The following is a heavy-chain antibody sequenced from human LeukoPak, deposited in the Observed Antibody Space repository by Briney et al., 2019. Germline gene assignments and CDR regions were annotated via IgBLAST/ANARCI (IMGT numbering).Heavy chain of an antibody. Sequence: PSETLSLTCSVSGYSISSGYYWGWIRQPPGKGLEWIGSMYHSGSTYYNPSLKSRVTISLDTSKNQFSLKLSSVTAADTAVYYCARGGAASYYFDYWGQGTLVTVSS. D-gene: IGHD6-13*01. CDR2: MYHSGST. CDR1: GYSISSGYY. V-gene: IGHV4-38-2*02. CDR3: ARGGAASYYFDY. J-gene: IGHJ4*02.